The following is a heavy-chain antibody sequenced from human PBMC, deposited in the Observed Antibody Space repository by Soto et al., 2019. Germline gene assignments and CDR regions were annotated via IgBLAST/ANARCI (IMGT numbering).Heavy chain of an antibody. CDR1: GFSLTTSGVG. CDR3: AHRVLRTVFGLVTTTAVNFDF. J-gene: IGHJ4*02. D-gene: IGHD3-3*01. Sequence: QITLNESGPTQVKPRQTLTLTCTFSGFSLTTSGVGVGWIRQSPGKAPEWLALIYWDDDKRYSPSLKSRLTIPKDTSKNQVALTRADLDPADTATYYCAHRVLRTVFGLVTTTAVNFDFWGQGTPVAVSS. V-gene: IGHV2-5*02. CDR2: IYWDDDK.